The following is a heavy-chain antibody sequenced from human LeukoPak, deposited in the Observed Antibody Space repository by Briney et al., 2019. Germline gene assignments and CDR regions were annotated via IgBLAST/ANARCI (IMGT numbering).Heavy chain of an antibody. CDR2: IRSSSITM. CDR1: GFTFNNYA. CDR3: ARADYYGSGSYYTSDY. D-gene: IGHD3-10*01. J-gene: IGHJ4*02. V-gene: IGHV3-48*01. Sequence: PGGSLRLSCAASGFTFNNYAMAWVRQAPGKGLEWVSYIRSSSITMYYADSVKGRFTISRDNAKNSMYLQMNSLRAEDTAVYYCARADYYGSGSYYTSDYWGQGTLVTVSS.